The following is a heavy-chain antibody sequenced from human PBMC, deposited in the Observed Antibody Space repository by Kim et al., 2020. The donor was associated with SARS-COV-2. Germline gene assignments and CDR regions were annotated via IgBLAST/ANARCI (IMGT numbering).Heavy chain of an antibody. CDR2: ISSDGSST. V-gene: IGHV3-74*01. CDR1: GFTFSSYW. Sequence: GGSLRLSCAASGFTFSSYWMHWVRQAPGKGLVWVSRISSDGSSTSHADSAKGRFTISRDNAKNTLYLQMNSLRAEDTAVYYCARGIPARPDYWGQGTLVTVSS. D-gene: IGHD6-6*01. J-gene: IGHJ4*02. CDR3: ARGIPARPDY.